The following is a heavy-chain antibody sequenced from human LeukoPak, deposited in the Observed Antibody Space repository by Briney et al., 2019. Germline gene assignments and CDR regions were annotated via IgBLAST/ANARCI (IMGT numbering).Heavy chain of an antibody. V-gene: IGHV3-30*02. CDR2: IRYDGSNK. CDR1: GFTFSSYG. D-gene: IGHD4-23*01. CDR3: ASATTVVTPFDY. Sequence: PGGSLRLSCAASGFTFSSYGMHWVRQAPGKGLEWVAFIRYDGSNKYYADSVKGRFVISRDNAKNSLFLQMNSLRVEDTGIYYCASATTVVTPFDYWGLGTLVTVSS. J-gene: IGHJ4*02.